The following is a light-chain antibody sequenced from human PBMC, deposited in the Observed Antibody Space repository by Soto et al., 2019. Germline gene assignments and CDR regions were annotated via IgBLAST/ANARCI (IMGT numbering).Light chain of an antibody. CDR3: QAWDSGTAV. CDR2: HND. CDR1: KLGTKY. V-gene: IGLV3-1*01. Sequence: SSELIQPPSVSVSPGQTVSITCSGDKLGTKYASWYQQKPGHSPILVIYHNDNRPSGTPERFSGSDSGNTVTLTISETQTMDEAVYYCQAWDSGTAVFGGGTKLTVL. J-gene: IGLJ2*01.